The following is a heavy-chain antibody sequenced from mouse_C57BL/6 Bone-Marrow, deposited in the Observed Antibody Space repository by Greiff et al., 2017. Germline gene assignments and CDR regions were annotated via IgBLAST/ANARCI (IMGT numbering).Heavy chain of an antibody. CDR2: IWSGGST. CDR1: GFSLTSYG. D-gene: IGHD2-2*01. V-gene: IGHV2-2*01. J-gene: IGHJ4*01. Sequence: QVQLKESGPGLVQPSQSLSITCTASGFSLTSYGVHWVRQSPGKGLEWLGVIWSGGSTDDNAAFISSLSIGKDNSTSQVFFKMNCLQADDTAIYDCARKEGYDGGPYAMDYWGQGTSVTVSS. CDR3: ARKEGYDGGPYAMDY.